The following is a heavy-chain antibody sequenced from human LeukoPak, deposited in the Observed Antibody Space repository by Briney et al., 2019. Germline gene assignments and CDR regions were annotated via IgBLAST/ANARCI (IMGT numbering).Heavy chain of an antibody. CDR3: ARDTGGYGY. V-gene: IGHV3-48*03. Sequence: PGGSLRLSCAASGFTFSTYEMNWVRQAPGKGLEWLSYITGSGSTKYYADSVRGRFTISRDNANNSLYLQMNSLRAEDTAVYYCARDTGGYGYWGQGTLVTVSS. CDR1: GFTFSTYE. D-gene: IGHD5-12*01. J-gene: IGHJ4*02. CDR2: ITGSGSTK.